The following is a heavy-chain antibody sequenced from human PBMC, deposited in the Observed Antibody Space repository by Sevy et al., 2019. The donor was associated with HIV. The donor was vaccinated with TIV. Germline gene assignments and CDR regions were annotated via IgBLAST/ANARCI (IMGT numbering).Heavy chain of an antibody. CDR2: IRYDGNNK. J-gene: IGHJ6*02. CDR3: AKGREQGYYYGMDV. V-gene: IGHV3-30*02. Sequence: GGPLRLSCAASGFTFSSYGMHWVRQAPGKGLEWVAFIRYDGNNKYYTGSVKGRFTISRDNSKNTLYLQMNSLRAEDTAVYYCAKGREQGYYYGMDVWGQGTTVTVSS. D-gene: IGHD1-26*01. CDR1: GFTFSSYG.